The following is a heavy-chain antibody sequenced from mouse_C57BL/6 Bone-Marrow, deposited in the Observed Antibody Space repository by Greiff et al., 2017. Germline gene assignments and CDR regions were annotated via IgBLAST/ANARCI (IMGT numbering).Heavy chain of an antibody. CDR2: IRNKANGYTT. CDR3: AGYFYGNRDAMDY. V-gene: IGHV7-3*01. Sequence: EVKLVESGGGLVQPGGSLSLSCAASGFTFTDYYMSWVRQPPGQALEWLGFIRNKANGYTTEYSASVKGRFTISRDNSQCILYLQMNALRAEDSATYYCAGYFYGNRDAMDYWGQGTSVTVSS. CDR1: GFTFTDYY. D-gene: IGHD2-1*01. J-gene: IGHJ4*01.